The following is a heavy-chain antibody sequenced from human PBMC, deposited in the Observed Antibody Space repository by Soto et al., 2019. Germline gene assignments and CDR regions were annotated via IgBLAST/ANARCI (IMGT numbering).Heavy chain of an antibody. CDR3: ARGAF. V-gene: IGHV3-7*05. CDR2: IKHDGSQK. Sequence: EVPLVESGGGLVQPGGSLRLSCAASGFTFSGSWMSWVRQAPGKGVEWVANIKHDGSQKYYVDSVKGRFTISRDNAKDSLFLQMDSLRAEDTAVYYCARGAFWGQGTMVTVSS. CDR1: GFTFSGSW. J-gene: IGHJ3*01.